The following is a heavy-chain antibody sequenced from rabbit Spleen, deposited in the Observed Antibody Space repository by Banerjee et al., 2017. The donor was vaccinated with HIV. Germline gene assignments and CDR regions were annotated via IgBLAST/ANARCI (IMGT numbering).Heavy chain of an antibody. D-gene: IGHD4-1*01. CDR3: ARETNSGWGVVSFYFNL. CDR2: IYAGSSGTT. CDR1: GFSFSDRDV. J-gene: IGHJ4*01. V-gene: IGHV1S45*01. Sequence: QEQLEESGGGLVKPEGSLTLTCKASGFSFSDRDVMCWVRQAPGKGLEWIACIYAGSSGTTYYASWAKGRFTISKTSSTTVTLQMTSLTAADTATYFCARETNSGWGVVSFYFNLWGQGTLVTVS.